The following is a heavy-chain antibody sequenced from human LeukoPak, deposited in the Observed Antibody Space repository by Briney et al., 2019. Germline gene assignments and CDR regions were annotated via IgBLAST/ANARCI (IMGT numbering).Heavy chain of an antibody. J-gene: IGHJ4*02. Sequence: ASETLSLTCTVSGGSISSSSYYWGWIRQPPGKGLEWIGSIYYSGSTYYNPSLKSRVTISVDTSKNQFSLKLSSVTAADTAVYYCARDLPYSSSPRYYFDYWGQGTLVTVSS. CDR2: IYYSGST. CDR3: ARDLPYSSSPRYYFDY. V-gene: IGHV4-39*07. D-gene: IGHD6-6*01. CDR1: GGSISSSSYY.